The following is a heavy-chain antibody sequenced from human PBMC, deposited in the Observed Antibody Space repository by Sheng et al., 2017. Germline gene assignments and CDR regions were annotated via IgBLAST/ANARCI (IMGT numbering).Heavy chain of an antibody. D-gene: IGHD1-7*01. V-gene: IGHV4-38-2*01. J-gene: IGHJ4*02. CDR2: IYHSGST. CDR1: GYSISSGYY. Sequence: QVQLQESGPGLVKPSETLSLTCAVSGYSISSGYYWGWIRQPPGKGLEWIGSIYHSGSTYYNPSLKSRVTISVDTSKNQFSLKLSSVTAADTAVYYCAGLELRMYWGQGTLVTVSS. CDR3: AGLELRMY.